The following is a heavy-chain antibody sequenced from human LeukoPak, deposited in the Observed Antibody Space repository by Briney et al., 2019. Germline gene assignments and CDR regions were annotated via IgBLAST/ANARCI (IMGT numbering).Heavy chain of an antibody. Sequence: PSETLSLTCTVSGGSISSSSYYWGWIRQPPGKGLEWIGSIYCSGSTYYNPSLKGRVTISVDTSKNQFSLKLSSVTAADTAVYYCVSWGLLPRIVRYYFDYWGQGTLVTASS. CDR1: GGSISSSSYY. CDR2: IYCSGST. CDR3: VSWGLLPRIVRYYFDY. D-gene: IGHD3-16*01. V-gene: IGHV4-39*01. J-gene: IGHJ4*02.